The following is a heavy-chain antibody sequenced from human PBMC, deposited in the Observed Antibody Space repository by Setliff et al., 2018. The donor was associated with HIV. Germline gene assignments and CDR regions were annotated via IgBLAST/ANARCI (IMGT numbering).Heavy chain of an antibody. V-gene: IGHV3-7*03. Sequence: GGSLRLSCAASGLTFINYYMAWVRQRPGKGLEWVANINLDGSGTHYVDSVKGRFTISRDNAKNSLYLRLNSLRVDDTAVYYCVRDSARPGGITPPWGQGTLVTVSS. D-gene: IGHD3-16*01. CDR3: VRDSARPGGITPP. CDR2: INLDGSGT. CDR1: GLTFINYY. J-gene: IGHJ5*02.